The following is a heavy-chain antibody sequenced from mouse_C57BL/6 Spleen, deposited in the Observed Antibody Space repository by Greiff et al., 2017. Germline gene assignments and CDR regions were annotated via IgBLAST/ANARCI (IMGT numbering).Heavy chain of an antibody. D-gene: IGHD2-5*01. CDR2: ISGGGGNT. V-gene: IGHV5-9*01. CDR1: GFTFSSYT. CDR3: ARQSYSNYLDY. Sequence: DVMLVESGGGLVKPGGSLKLSCAASGFTFSSYTMSWVRQTPEKRLEWVATISGGGGNTYYPDSVKGRFTISRDNAKNTLYLQMSSLRSEDTALYYGARQSYSNYLDYWGQGTTLTVSS. J-gene: IGHJ2*01.